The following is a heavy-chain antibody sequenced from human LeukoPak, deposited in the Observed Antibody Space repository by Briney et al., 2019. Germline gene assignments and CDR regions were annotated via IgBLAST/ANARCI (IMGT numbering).Heavy chain of an antibody. CDR3: ARHILSITIFGVVGLGFDP. CDR2: IYYSGST. D-gene: IGHD3-3*01. V-gene: IGHV4-39*01. CDR1: GGSISSSSYY. Sequence: SETLSLTCAVSGGSISSSSYYWGWIRQPPGKGLEWIGSIYYSGSTYYNPSLKSRVTISVDTSKNTCSLTLRSVTAADTAVYYCARHILSITIFGVVGLGFDPWGQGTLVTVSS. J-gene: IGHJ5*02.